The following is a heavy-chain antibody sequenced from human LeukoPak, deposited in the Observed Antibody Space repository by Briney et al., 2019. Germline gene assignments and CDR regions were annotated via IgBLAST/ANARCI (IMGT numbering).Heavy chain of an antibody. J-gene: IGHJ4*02. CDR1: GFTFSSYA. V-gene: IGHV3-30*04. CDR3: AKDRGDGSGWSNDY. CDR2: ISYDGSNK. Sequence: GGSLRLSCAASGFTFSSYAMHWVRQAPGKGLEWVAVISYDGSNKYYADSVKGRFTISRDNSKNTLYLQMNSLRAEDTAVYYCAKDRGDGSGWSNDYWGQGTLVTVSS. D-gene: IGHD6-19*01.